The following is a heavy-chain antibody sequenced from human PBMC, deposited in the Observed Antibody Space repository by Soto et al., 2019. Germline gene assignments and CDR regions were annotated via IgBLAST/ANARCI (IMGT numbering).Heavy chain of an antibody. V-gene: IGHV3-23*01. CDR3: AKDGTYYYDSSGPTRDAFDI. CDR2: ISGSGGST. J-gene: IGHJ3*02. CDR1: GLTFSSYA. D-gene: IGHD3-22*01. Sequence: PGGSLRLSCAASGLTFSSYAMSWVRQAPGKGLEWVSAISGSGGSTYYADSVKGRFTISRDNSKNTLYLQMNSLRAEDTAVYYCAKDGTYYYDSSGPTRDAFDIWGQGTMVTVSS.